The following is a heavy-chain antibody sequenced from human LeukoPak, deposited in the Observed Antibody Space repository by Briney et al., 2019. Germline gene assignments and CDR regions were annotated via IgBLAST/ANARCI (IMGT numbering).Heavy chain of an antibody. CDR1: GYTFTSYG. CDR2: ISAYNGKT. CDR3: AILVVVAATHDRHNWFDP. Sequence: ASVKVSCKASGYTFTSYGISWVRQAPGQGLEWMGWISAYNGKTNYAQKLQGRVTMTTDTSTSTAYMELRSLRSDDTAVYYCAILVVVAATHDRHNWFDPWGQGTLVTVYS. D-gene: IGHD2-15*01. J-gene: IGHJ5*02. V-gene: IGHV1-18*01.